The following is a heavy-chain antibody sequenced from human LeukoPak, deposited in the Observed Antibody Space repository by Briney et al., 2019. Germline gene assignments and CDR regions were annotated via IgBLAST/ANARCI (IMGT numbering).Heavy chain of an antibody. D-gene: IGHD6-19*01. CDR3: AKHRAVAASVFDY. CDR2: ISDSGDKT. CDR1: GFTSSSYA. J-gene: IGHJ4*02. V-gene: IGHV3-23*01. Sequence: GGSLRLSCAASGFTSSSYAMSWVRQAPGKGLEWVSGISDSGDKTYYADSVKGRFTISRDNSKNTLYLQMNTLRADDTAVFYCAKHRAVAASVFDYWGQGTLVTVSS.